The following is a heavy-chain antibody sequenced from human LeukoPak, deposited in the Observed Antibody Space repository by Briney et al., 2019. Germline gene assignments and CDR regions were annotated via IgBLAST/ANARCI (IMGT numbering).Heavy chain of an antibody. J-gene: IGHJ5*02. CDR2: IYHSGST. V-gene: IGHV4-38-2*02. CDR3: ARDRGLWFGERGNNWFDP. D-gene: IGHD3-10*01. Sequence: PSETLSLTCTVSGYSISSGYYWGWIRQPPGKGLEWIGSIYHSGSTYYNPSLKSRVTISVDTSKNQFSLKLSSVTAADTAVYYCARDRGLWFGERGNNWFDPWGQGTLVTVSS. CDR1: GYSISSGYY.